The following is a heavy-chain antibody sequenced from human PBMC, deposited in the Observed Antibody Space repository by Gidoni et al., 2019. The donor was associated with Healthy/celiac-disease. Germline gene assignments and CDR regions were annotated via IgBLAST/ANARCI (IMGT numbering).Heavy chain of an antibody. D-gene: IGHD3-16*01. CDR1: GGSFNGYY. CDR2: INHSGST. V-gene: IGHV4-34*01. CDR3: ARGRIRGAFDI. Sequence: QVQLQQWCAGLLKPSETLSLTCAVSGGSFNGYYWSWIRQPPGKGLEWIGEINHSGSTNYNPSLKSRGTIAVDTSKNQFSLKLSSVTAADTAVYYCARGRIRGAFDIWGQGTMVTVSS. J-gene: IGHJ3*02.